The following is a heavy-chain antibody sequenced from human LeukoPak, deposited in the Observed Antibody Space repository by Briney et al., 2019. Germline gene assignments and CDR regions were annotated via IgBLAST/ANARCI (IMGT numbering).Heavy chain of an antibody. D-gene: IGHD3-22*01. CDR3: ARDRPNDYESDGYYYSRDGDY. CDR1: GFPFSRYA. J-gene: IGHJ4*02. V-gene: IGHV3-23*01. CDR2: ITSSGEST. Sequence: GGSLRLSCTGSGFPFSRYAMSWVRQAPEKGLEWVSSITSSGESTWYAGPVKGQFTISSDNSKNMLYLQMNSLSAETTAVYYCARDRPNDYESDGYYYSRDGDYWGLGTLVTVSS.